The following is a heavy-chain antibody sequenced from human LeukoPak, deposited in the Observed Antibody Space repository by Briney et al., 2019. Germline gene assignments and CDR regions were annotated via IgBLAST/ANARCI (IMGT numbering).Heavy chain of an antibody. J-gene: IGHJ3*02. CDR3: ASWGYYYDSSGYYPSGAFDI. D-gene: IGHD3-22*01. CDR2: INCNGGST. CDR1: GFTFDDYG. V-gene: IGHV3-20*04. Sequence: PGGSLRLSCAASGFTFDDYGMSWVRQAPGKGLEWVSGINCNGGSTGYADSVKGRFTISRDNAKNSLYLQMNSLRAEDTALYYCASWGYYYDSSGYYPSGAFDIWGQGTMVTVSS.